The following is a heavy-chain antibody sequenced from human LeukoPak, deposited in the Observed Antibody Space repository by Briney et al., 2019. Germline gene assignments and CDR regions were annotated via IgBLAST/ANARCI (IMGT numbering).Heavy chain of an antibody. CDR1: GFTFRDYW. CDR2: IDKDGSEK. J-gene: IGHJ4*02. D-gene: IGHD2-15*01. CDR3: ATYTQHFGAPGGTDY. Sequence: PGGSLRLSCVVSGFTFRDYWMRWVRQAPGKGLEWVASIDKDGSEKRYVDSVKGRFTISRDNAKNSVYLQMTSLGAEDTAVYYCATYTQHFGAPGGTDYWGLGTLVTVSS. V-gene: IGHV3-7*01.